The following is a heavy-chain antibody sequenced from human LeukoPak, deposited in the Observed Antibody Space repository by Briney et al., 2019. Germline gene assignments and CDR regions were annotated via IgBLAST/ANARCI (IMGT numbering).Heavy chain of an antibody. CDR3: ARDEGGFDI. Sequence: PSETLSLTCTVSGGSIRSSYWSWIRQPPGKGLEWIGYVYYTGSTKYNPSLKSRVTISIGTSNNQISLRLRSVSAADTALYYCARDEGGFDIWGQGKMVIVSS. D-gene: IGHD3-16*01. CDR1: GGSIRSSY. CDR2: VYYTGST. J-gene: IGHJ3*02. V-gene: IGHV4-59*01.